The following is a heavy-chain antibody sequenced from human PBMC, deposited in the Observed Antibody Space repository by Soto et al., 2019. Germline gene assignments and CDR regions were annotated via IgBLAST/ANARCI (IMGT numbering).Heavy chain of an antibody. CDR1: GYTFTSYA. CDR2: ISSASSTT. D-gene: IGHD2-15*01. V-gene: IGHV3-48*01. CDR3: ARDGWNYFDY. Sequence: SCKASGYTFTSYAMNWVRQAPGKGLEWFSYISSASSTTYYGDSVKGRFTISRDNAKNSLYLQMNSLRAEDTAVYYCARDGWNYFDYWGQGTLVTVSS. J-gene: IGHJ4*02.